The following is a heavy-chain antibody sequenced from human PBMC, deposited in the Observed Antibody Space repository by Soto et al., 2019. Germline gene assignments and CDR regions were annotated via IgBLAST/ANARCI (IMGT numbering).Heavy chain of an antibody. Sequence: QLQLQESGPGLVKPSETLSLTCNVSGGPVSRSRSYWAWLRQPPGKEQKWIANIFYAGNTYYNPSLKSLGTVSVDTSHNQCSLKRDSVTAADTAVYDCARQAAAPGIDLWFDPWGQGTRVTVSS. CDR1: GGPVSRSRSY. D-gene: IGHD6-13*01. CDR3: ARQAAAPGIDLWFDP. CDR2: IFYAGNT. J-gene: IGHJ5*02. V-gene: IGHV4-39*01.